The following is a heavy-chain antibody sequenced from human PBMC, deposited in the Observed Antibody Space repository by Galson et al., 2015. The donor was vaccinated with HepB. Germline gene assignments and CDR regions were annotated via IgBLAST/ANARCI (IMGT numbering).Heavy chain of an antibody. CDR3: ARVNCGGGSCYEDS. Sequence: SLRLSCAASGLTFSDFAMSWVRQAPGKGLEWVSSVGPSGYNTYFADSVKGRFTISRDNSKNTLYLQMNSVRAEDTAMYYCARVNCGGGSCYEDSWGQGTLVTVSS. J-gene: IGHJ4*02. V-gene: IGHV3-23*01. CDR2: VGPSGYNT. D-gene: IGHD2-15*01. CDR1: GLTFSDFA.